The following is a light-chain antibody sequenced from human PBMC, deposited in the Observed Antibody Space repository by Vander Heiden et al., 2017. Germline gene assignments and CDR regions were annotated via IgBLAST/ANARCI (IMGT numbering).Light chain of an antibody. V-gene: IGKV2-28*01. CDR3: MQALQTSWT. CDR2: LGS. Sequence: DIVMTPSPLPLPVTPGEPASISCRSSQSLLHSNGYNYLDWYLQKPGQSPQLLIYLGSNRASGVPDRFSGSGSGTDFTLKISRVEAEDVGVYYCMQALQTSWTFGQGTKVEIK. J-gene: IGKJ1*01. CDR1: QSLLHSNGYNY.